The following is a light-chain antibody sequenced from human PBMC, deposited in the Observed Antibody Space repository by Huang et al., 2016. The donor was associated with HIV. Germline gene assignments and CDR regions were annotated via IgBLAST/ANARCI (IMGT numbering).Light chain of an antibody. J-gene: IGKJ1*01. Sequence: EIVMTQSPGTLSVSPGERAILSCRTSQSVSNNLAGYQQKPGQAPRLLIYGASTRATGVPVWFSGSGSGTEFTLTITSLESEDLALYYCQQYDDWPRTFGQGTRVEI. CDR2: GAS. V-gene: IGKV3-15*01. CDR3: QQYDDWPRT. CDR1: QSVSNN.